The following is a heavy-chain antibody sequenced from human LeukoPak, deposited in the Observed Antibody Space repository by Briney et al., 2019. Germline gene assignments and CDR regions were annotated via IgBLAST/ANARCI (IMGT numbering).Heavy chain of an antibody. J-gene: IGHJ5*02. Sequence: ASAKVSCKASGYTFNGYYLHWVRQAPGQGLEWMGWINPNSGGTNYAQKFQGRLTMTRDTSVSTAYMELSSLRSDDTAVYYCARLIVFTMVPGNWFDPWGQGTLVTVSS. V-gene: IGHV1-2*02. CDR1: GYTFNGYY. D-gene: IGHD3-10*01. CDR3: ARLIVFTMVPGNWFDP. CDR2: INPNSGGT.